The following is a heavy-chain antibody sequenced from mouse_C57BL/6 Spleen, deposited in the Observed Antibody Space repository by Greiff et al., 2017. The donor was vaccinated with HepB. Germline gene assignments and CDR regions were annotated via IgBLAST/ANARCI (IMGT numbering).Heavy chain of an antibody. V-gene: IGHV1-63*01. J-gene: IGHJ2*01. CDR2: IYPGGGYT. CDR3: ARSIPYGSSYGY. D-gene: IGHD1-1*01. Sequence: QVQLQQSGAELVRPGTSVKMSCKASGYTFTNYWIGWAKQRPGHGLEWIGDIYPGGGYTNYNEKFKGKATLTADKSSSTAYMQFSSLTSEDSAIYYCARSIPYGSSYGYWGQGTTLTVSS. CDR1: GYTFTNYW.